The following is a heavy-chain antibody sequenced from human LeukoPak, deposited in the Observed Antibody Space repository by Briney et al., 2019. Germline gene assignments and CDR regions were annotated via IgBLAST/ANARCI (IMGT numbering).Heavy chain of an antibody. CDR3: ARDAPDRWELLRGGYYYYMDV. D-gene: IGHD1-26*01. CDR2: IGAYNGNT. V-gene: IGHV1-18*01. Sequence: ASVKVSCKASGYTFTSCGISWVGQAPGQGLEWMGWIGAYNGNTNYAQKLQGRVTMTTDTSTSTAYMELRSLRSDDTAVYYCARDAPDRWELLRGGYYYYMDVWGKGTTVTVSS. J-gene: IGHJ6*03. CDR1: GYTFTSCG.